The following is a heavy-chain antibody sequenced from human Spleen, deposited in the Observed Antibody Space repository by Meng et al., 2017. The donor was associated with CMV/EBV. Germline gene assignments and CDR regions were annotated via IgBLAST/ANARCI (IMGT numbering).Heavy chain of an antibody. D-gene: IGHD3-10*01. CDR3: ARAVQISGDIYLDS. CDR1: GFTFHNYW. V-gene: IGHV3-74*01. CDR2: IDQYGDTM. J-gene: IGHJ4*02. Sequence: GGSLRLSCAASGFTFHNYWMHWVRQAPGKGLVWVSRIDQYGDTMNYADSVKGRFTISRDNAKNTLYLQMSSLRAEDTAVYYCARAVQISGDIYLDSWGQGTTVTVSS.